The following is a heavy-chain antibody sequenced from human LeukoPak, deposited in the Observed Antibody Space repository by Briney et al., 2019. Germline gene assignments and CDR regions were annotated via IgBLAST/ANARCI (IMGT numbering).Heavy chain of an antibody. J-gene: IGHJ6*04. CDR1: GYSIYSTYY. CDR2: INHSGST. Sequence: SETLSLTCTVSGYSIYSTYYWGWIRQPPGKGLEWIGEINHSGSTNYNPPLKSRVTISVGTSKNQFSLKLSSVTAADTAVYYCARGVGPPSKILNKSDVWGKGTTVTVSS. CDR3: ARGVGPPSKILNKSDV. V-gene: IGHV4-38-2*02.